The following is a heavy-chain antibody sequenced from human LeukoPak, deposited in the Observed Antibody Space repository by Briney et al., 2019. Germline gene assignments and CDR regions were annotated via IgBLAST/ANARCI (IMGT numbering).Heavy chain of an antibody. D-gene: IGHD3-22*01. CDR2: INPNNGGT. V-gene: IGHV1-2*06. J-gene: IGHJ4*02. CDR3: ARAVGYYDSSGYYRDY. CDR1: GYTFTGYY. Sequence: ASVKVSCKASGYTFTGYYIHWVRQAPGQGLEWMGRINPNNGGTNYAQKFQGRVTMTRDMSMSTAYMELSSLRSEDTAVYYCARAVGYYDSSGYYRDYWGQGTLVTVSS.